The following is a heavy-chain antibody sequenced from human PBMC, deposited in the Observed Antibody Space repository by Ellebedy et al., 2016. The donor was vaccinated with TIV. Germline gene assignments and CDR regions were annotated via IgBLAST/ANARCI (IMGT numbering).Heavy chain of an antibody. CDR3: ARGGGYNYGQVAFDS. CDR2: VYDNNRT. D-gene: IGHD6-19*01. J-gene: IGHJ4*02. Sequence: PGGSLRLSCAVSGFTVTNNYMSWVRQAPGKGLEWVSIVYDNNRTYYADSVEGRFTISRDNFKNTLYLQRNSLRAEDTAVYYCARGGGYNYGQVAFDSWGQGTLVTVSS. V-gene: IGHV3-66*01. CDR1: GFTVTNNY.